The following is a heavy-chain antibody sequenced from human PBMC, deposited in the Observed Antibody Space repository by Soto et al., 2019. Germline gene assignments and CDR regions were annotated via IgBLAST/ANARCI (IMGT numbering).Heavy chain of an antibody. Sequence: EVQLLESGGGLVQPGRSLRLSCAASGFTFSNYARSWVRQAPGQGLDWVSAISGSGGTTYYADSVKGRFTISRDNSKNTLFLKMNSLRAEDAAVYYCAKFFVETGSNSGWPWSFHYWGQGTLVTVSS. J-gene: IGHJ4*02. CDR2: ISGSGGTT. V-gene: IGHV3-23*01. CDR1: GFTFSNYA. D-gene: IGHD6-25*01. CDR3: AKFFVETGSNSGWPWSFHY.